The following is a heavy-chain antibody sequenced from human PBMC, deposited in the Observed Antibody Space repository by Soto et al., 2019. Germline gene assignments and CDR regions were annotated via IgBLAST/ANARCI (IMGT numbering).Heavy chain of an antibody. CDR1: GFTFSNAW. D-gene: IGHD3-10*01. J-gene: IGHJ4*02. CDR3: ATDYYGPGRSP. CDR2: IRNKADGGTT. V-gene: IGHV3-15*01. Sequence: PWGSLRLSCEVSGFTFSNAWMSWVRQAPGKGLECVGRIRNKADGGTTDYAAPVKGRFTISRDDSKNTLYLQMNSLKTEDTALYYCATDYYGPGRSPWGQGTLVTVSS.